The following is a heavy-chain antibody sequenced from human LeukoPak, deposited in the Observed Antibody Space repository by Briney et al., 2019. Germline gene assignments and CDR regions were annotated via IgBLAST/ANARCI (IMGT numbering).Heavy chain of an antibody. D-gene: IGHD3-10*01. J-gene: IGHJ6*03. CDR2: ISGSGGST. Sequence: GGSLRLSCAASGFTFSSHAMSWVRQAPGKWLEWVSVISGSGGSTYYADSVKGRFTISRDNSKNTVYLQMNSLSAEDTAVYYCAKRRSESYNYYYMDVWGKGTTVTVSS. CDR1: GFTFSSHA. V-gene: IGHV3-23*01. CDR3: AKRRSESYNYYYMDV.